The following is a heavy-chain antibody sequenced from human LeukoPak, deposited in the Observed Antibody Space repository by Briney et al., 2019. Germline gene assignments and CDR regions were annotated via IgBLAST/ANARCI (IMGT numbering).Heavy chain of an antibody. D-gene: IGHD2-15*01. J-gene: IGHJ4*02. V-gene: IGHV4-34*01. CDR3: ARGRYCSGGSCYEG. CDR1: GGSFSGYY. CDR2: INHSGST. Sequence: SETLSLTCAVYGGSFSGYYWSWIRQPPGKGLEWIGEINHSGSTSYNPSLKSRVTISVDTSKNQFSLKLSSVTAADTAVYYCARGRYCSGGSCYEGWGQGTLVTVSS.